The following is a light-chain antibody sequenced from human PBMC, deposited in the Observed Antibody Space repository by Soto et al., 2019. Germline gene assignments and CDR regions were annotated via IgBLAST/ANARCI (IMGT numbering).Light chain of an antibody. J-gene: IGLJ1*01. CDR1: SSNIGAGYD. CDR2: ANS. CDR3: QSYDSSLSGSGV. V-gene: IGLV1-40*01. Sequence: QSVLTQPPSVSGAPGQRVTISCTGSSSNIGAGYDVHWYQQLPGTAPKLLIYANSNRPSGVPDRFSGSKSGTSASLAITGLQAEDEAEYYCQSYDSSLSGSGVFGTGTKLTVL.